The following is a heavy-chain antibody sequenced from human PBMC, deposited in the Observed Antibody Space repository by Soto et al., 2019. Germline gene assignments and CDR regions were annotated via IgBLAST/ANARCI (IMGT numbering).Heavy chain of an antibody. CDR2: TYYRSKWYN. V-gene: IGHV6-1*01. D-gene: IGHD6-6*01. CDR1: GDSVSSNSAA. J-gene: IGHJ5*02. Sequence: SQTLSLTCAISGDSVSSNSAAWNWIRQSPSRGLEWLGRTYYRSKWYNDYAVSVKSRITINPDTSKNQFSLQLNSVTPEDTAFFYFARDREYSSSSVWFDPWGQGTLVTVSS. CDR3: ARDREYSSSSVWFDP.